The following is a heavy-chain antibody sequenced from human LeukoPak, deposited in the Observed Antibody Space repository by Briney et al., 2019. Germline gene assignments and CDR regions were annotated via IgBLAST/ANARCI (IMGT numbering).Heavy chain of an antibody. Sequence: GGSLRLSCAASGFTFSSYAMSWVRQAPGKGLEWVSAISGSGGSTYYADSVKRRFTISRDNSKNTLYLQMNSLRAEDTAVYYCAKRSSYCSSTSCRGVYYYYMDVWGKGTTVTVSS. D-gene: IGHD2-2*01. CDR1: GFTFSSYA. J-gene: IGHJ6*03. V-gene: IGHV3-23*01. CDR2: ISGSGGST. CDR3: AKRSSYCSSTSCRGVYYYYMDV.